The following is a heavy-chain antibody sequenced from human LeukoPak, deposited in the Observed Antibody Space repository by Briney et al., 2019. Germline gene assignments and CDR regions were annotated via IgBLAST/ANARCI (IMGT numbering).Heavy chain of an antibody. D-gene: IGHD6-19*01. V-gene: IGHV3-11*04. J-gene: IGHJ5*02. CDR2: ISSSGSTI. Sequence: GGSLRLSCAASGFTFSDYYMSWIRQAPGKGLEWVSYISSSGSTIYYADSVKGRFTISRDNAKNSLYLQMNSLRAEDTAVYYCARVWNRRSSGWHTNWFDPWDQGTLVTVSS. CDR3: ARVWNRRSSGWHTNWFDP. CDR1: GFTFSDYY.